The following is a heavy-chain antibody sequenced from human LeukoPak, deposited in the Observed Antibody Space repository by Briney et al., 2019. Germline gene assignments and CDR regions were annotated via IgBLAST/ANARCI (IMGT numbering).Heavy chain of an antibody. Sequence: GGALRLSCSASVFTFSNYWMPRVRQAPGKGLVWVSSINGEGGTSYADSVKGRFTISRDNAKNTVHLQMNSLRAEDTAVYYCARDLVYGSGSCGHWGQGTLVTVSS. CDR2: INGEGGT. CDR1: VFTFSNYW. CDR3: ARDLVYGSGSCGH. V-gene: IGHV3-74*01. J-gene: IGHJ4*02. D-gene: IGHD3-10*01.